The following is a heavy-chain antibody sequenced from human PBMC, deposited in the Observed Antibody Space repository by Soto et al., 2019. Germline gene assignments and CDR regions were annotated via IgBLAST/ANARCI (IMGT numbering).Heavy chain of an antibody. J-gene: IGHJ6*02. V-gene: IGHV1-18*01. CDR3: ARSYVRGVIITGYYYYYGMDV. CDR1: GYTFTSYG. D-gene: IGHD3-10*02. Sequence: ASVKVCCKASGYTFTSYGISWVRQAPGQGLEWMGWISAYNGNTNYARKLQGRVTMTTDTSTSTAYMELRSLRSDDTAVYYCARSYVRGVIITGYYYYYGMDVWGQGTTVTVSS. CDR2: ISAYNGNT.